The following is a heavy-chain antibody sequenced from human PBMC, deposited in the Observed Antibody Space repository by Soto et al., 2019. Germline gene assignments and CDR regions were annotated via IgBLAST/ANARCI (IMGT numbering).Heavy chain of an antibody. CDR1: GGSISSGDYY. CDR3: ARVYYYDSSGGNFDY. D-gene: IGHD3-22*01. V-gene: IGHV4-30-4*01. J-gene: IGHJ4*02. Sequence: SETLSLTCTVSGGSISSGDYYWSWIRQPPGKGLEWIGYIYYSGSTYYNPSLKSRVTISVDTSKNQFSLKLSSVTAADTAVYYCARVYYYDSSGGNFDYWGQGTLVTVSS. CDR2: IYYSGST.